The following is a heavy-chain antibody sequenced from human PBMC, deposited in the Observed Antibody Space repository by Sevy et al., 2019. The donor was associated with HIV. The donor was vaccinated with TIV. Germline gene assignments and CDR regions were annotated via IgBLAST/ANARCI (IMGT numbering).Heavy chain of an antibody. CDR2: FYYGSGTT. V-gene: IGHV4-59*08. CDR3: ARQGATVNTLYPFHI. Sequence: SETLSLTCTVSGGSISDYYWSWIRQPPGKGLEWIGYFYYGSGTTNYNPSLKSRVTISIDTSKNQFSLKVSSVTAADTAVYYCARQGATVNTLYPFHIWGQGTMVTVSS. J-gene: IGHJ3*02. CDR1: GGSISDYY. D-gene: IGHD4-4*01.